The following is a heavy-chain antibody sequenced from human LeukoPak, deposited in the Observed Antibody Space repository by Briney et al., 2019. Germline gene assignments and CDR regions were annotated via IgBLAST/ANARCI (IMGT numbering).Heavy chain of an antibody. CDR1: GFTFSSYA. D-gene: IGHD3-10*01. CDR3: AKNRFRQYYYGSGSYYNVDYFDY. V-gene: IGHV3-23*01. J-gene: IGHJ4*01. Sequence: PGGSLRLSCAASGFTFSSYAMSWVRQAPGKGLEWVSAISGSGGSTYYADSVKGRFTISRDNSKNTLYLQMNSLRAEDTAVYYCAKNRFRQYYYGSGSYYNVDYFDYWGQEPWSPSPQ. CDR2: ISGSGGST.